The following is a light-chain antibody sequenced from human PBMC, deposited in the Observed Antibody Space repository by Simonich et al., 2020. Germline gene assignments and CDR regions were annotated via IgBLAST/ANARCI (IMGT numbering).Light chain of an antibody. V-gene: IGKV3-15*01. CDR3: QQYYSTPYT. CDR1: QSVSST. J-gene: IGKJ2*01. Sequence: EIVMTQSPATLSVSPGERATLSCRASQSVSSTLAWYQQKPGQAPRLRIYGASTRAIVIPARFGGSGSGTDFTLTISSLQAEDVAVYYCQQYYSTPYTFGQGTKLEIK. CDR2: GAS.